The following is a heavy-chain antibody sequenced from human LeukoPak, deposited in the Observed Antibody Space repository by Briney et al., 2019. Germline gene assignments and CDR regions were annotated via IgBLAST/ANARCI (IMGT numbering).Heavy chain of an antibody. D-gene: IGHD3-10*01. CDR2: IHHSGST. CDR3: ARIRGFGADYYYYYMDV. J-gene: IGHJ6*03. CDR1: GGSFSGYY. Sequence: SETLSLTCAVYGGSFSGYYWSWIRQPPGKGLEWLGEIHHSGSTNYNPSLKSRVTISVDKSKNQFSLKLSSVTAADTAAYYCARIRGFGADYYYYYMDVWGKGTTVTVSS. V-gene: IGHV4-34*01.